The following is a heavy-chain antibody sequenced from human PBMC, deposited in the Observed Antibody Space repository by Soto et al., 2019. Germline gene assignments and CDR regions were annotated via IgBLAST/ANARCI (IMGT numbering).Heavy chain of an antibody. CDR1: GFTFSSYG. J-gene: IGHJ6*02. Sequence: QVQLVESGGGVVQPGRSLRLSCAASGFTFSSYGMHWVRQAPGKGLEWVAVIWYDGSNKYYADSVKGRFTISRDNSKNTLYLQMNSLRAEDTAVYYCARDHNYYVWGSYLNYGMDVWGQGTTVTVSS. D-gene: IGHD3-16*02. V-gene: IGHV3-33*01. CDR3: ARDHNYYVWGSYLNYGMDV. CDR2: IWYDGSNK.